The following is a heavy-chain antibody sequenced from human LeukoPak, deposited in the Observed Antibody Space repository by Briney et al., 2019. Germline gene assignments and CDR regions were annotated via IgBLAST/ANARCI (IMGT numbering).Heavy chain of an antibody. CDR1: GYTFTSYY. CDR2: FDPEDGET. D-gene: IGHD2-2*02. Sequence: ASVKVSCKASGYTFTSYYMHWVRQAPGKGLEWMGGFDPEDGETIYAQKFQGRVTMTEDTSADTAYMELSSLRSEDTAVYYCATGYCSSTSCYRGDYYFDYWGQGTLVTVSS. V-gene: IGHV1-24*01. J-gene: IGHJ4*02. CDR3: ATGYCSSTSCYRGDYYFDY.